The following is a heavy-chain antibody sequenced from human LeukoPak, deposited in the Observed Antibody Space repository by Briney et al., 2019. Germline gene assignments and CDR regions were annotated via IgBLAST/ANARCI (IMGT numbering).Heavy chain of an antibody. J-gene: IGHJ4*02. V-gene: IGHV1-24*01. CDR2: FDLEDGET. D-gene: IGHD3-22*01. CDR1: GYTFTASG. CDR3: ATDFWRYYYDSSALN. Sequence: ASVKVSCKASGYTFTASGISWVRQAPGKGLEWMGGFDLEDGETIYAQKFQGRVTMTEDTSTDTAYMELSSLRSEDTAVYYCATDFWRYYYDSSALNWGQGTLVTVSS.